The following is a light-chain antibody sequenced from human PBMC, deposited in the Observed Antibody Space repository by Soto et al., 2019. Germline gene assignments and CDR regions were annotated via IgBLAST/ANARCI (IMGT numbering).Light chain of an antibody. V-gene: IGKV1-27*01. CDR2: AAS. Sequence: DIQMTQSPSSLSASVGDRVTITCRASHGISNYLAWYQQKPGKVPKLLIYAASTLQSGVPSRFSGSGSGTDFTLIISSLQPEDVATYYCQKYNGAPWTFGQGTKVEIE. CDR1: HGISNY. CDR3: QKYNGAPWT. J-gene: IGKJ1*01.